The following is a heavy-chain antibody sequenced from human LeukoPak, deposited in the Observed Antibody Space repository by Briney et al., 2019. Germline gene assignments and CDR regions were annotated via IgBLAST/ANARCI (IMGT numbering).Heavy chain of an antibody. Sequence: GASVKVSCKASGYTFTGYYMHWVRQAPGQGLEWMGWINPNSGGTNYAQKFQGRVTMTRDTSISTAYMELSRLRSDDTAVYYCARLPTMVRGAPTDYWGQETLVTVSS. J-gene: IGHJ4*02. V-gene: IGHV1-2*02. CDR1: GYTFTGYY. D-gene: IGHD3-10*01. CDR3: ARLPTMVRGAPTDY. CDR2: INPNSGGT.